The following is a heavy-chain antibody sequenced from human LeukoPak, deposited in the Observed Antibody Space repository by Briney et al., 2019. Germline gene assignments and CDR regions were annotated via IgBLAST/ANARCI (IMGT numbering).Heavy chain of an antibody. J-gene: IGHJ4*02. CDR3: VKDNPLDY. CDR2: IRYDGNNK. CDR1: GFTFSNYG. V-gene: IGHV3-30*02. Sequence: GGSLRLSCGASGFTFSNYGMLWVRQAPGKGLDWVAFIRYDGNNKLYADSVKGRFTVSRDNSKNTLYLHINSLRAEDTAVYYCVKDNPLDYWGQGTLVIVSS.